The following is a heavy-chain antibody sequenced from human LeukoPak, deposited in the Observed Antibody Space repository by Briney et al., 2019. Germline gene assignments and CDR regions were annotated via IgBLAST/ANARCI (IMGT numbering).Heavy chain of an antibody. V-gene: IGHV3-9*01. Sequence: GGSLRLSCAASGFTFDDYAMHWVRQAPGKGLEWVSGISWNSGSMGYADSVKGRFTISRDNAKNSLYLQMNSLRVEDTAVYYCATRFDYWGQGTLVTVSS. CDR3: ATRFDY. CDR1: GFTFDDYA. J-gene: IGHJ4*02. CDR2: ISWNSGSM.